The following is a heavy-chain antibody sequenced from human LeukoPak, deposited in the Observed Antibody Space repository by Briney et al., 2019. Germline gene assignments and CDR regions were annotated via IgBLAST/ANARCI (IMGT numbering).Heavy chain of an antibody. CDR3: AKPSIPARPFLTYLYYYLDV. D-gene: IGHD6-6*01. J-gene: IGHJ6*03. CDR2: VSGTGDKT. Sequence: PGGSLRLSCVASESTFSRFAMSWVRQAPGRGLEWISSVSGTGDKTHYTDSVKGRFTISRDNSKNTLYLHMSALRAADTAVYYCAKPSIPARPFLTYLYYYLDVWGEGTTVIVSS. CDR1: ESTFSRFA. V-gene: IGHV3-23*01.